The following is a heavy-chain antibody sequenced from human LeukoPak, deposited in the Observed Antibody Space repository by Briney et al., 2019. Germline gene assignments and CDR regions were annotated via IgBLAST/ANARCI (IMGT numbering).Heavy chain of an antibody. D-gene: IGHD6-19*01. CDR3: ARLEDSSGWPAYYYYYYYMDV. J-gene: IGHJ6*03. CDR1: GFTFSDYY. Sequence: GGSLRLSCAASGFTFSDYYMSWIRQAPGKGLEWVSYISSSGSTIYYADSVKGRFTISRDNAKNSLYLQMNSLRAEDTAVYYCARLEDSSGWPAYYYYYYYMDVWGKGTTVTVSS. CDR2: ISSSGSTI. V-gene: IGHV3-11*04.